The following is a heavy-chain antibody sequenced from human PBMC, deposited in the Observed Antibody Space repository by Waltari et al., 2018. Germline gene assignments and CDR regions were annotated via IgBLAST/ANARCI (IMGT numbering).Heavy chain of an antibody. CDR1: GGSVSRGSYY. V-gene: IGHV4-61*01. CDR3: AGDGPLYDSGSYAYFFHY. CDR2: IYYSGST. D-gene: IGHD3-22*01. J-gene: IGHJ4*02. Sequence: QVQLQESGPGLVKPSETLSLTCTVSGGSVSRGSYYWSWIRQPPGQGLEWIGYIYYSGSTNYNPSLKSRVTISVDTSKNQFSLRLSSVTAADTAVYYCAGDGPLYDSGSYAYFFHYWGQGTLVTVSS.